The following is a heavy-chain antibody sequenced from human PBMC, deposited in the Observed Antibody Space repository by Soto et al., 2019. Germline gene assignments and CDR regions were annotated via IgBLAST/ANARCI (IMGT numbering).Heavy chain of an antibody. D-gene: IGHD2-15*01. CDR2: IRDSVST. J-gene: IGHJ5*01. Sequence: PSETLSPTCAVYGGSFHGSFWSWTRQPPGKGLEWIGEIRDSVSTKYNPSLRSRITISGATSKNQFSLKLSSVTPADPADYYCARHGCGGRWCYWWCESWGRVTPVIFAS. CDR3: ARHGCGGRWCYWWCES. CDR1: GGSFHGSF. V-gene: IGHV4-34*01.